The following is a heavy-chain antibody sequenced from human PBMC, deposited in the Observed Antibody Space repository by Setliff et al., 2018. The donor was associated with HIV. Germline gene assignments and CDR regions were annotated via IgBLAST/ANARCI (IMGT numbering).Heavy chain of an antibody. V-gene: IGHV1-46*01. CDR1: GYTFTSYY. D-gene: IGHD3-16*01. J-gene: IGHJ2*01. CDR2: INPSGGST. CDR3: ARSTSSGGGHYWYFDL. Sequence: ASVKVSCKASGYTFTSYYMHWVRPAPGQGLEWMGIINPSGGSTSYAQKFQGRVTMTRDTSTSTVYMELSSLRSEDTAVYYCARSTSSGGGHYWYFDLWGRGTLVTVSS.